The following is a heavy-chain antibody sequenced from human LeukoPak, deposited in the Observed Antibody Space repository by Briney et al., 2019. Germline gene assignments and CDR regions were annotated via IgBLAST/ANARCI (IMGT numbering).Heavy chain of an antibody. V-gene: IGHV1-2*02. Sequence: ASVKVSCKASGYTFTSYYMHWVRQAPGQGLEWMGWINPNSGGTNYAQKFQGRATMTRDTSISTAYMELSRLRSDDTAVYYCASSPRRASWYDYWGQGTLVTVSS. CDR2: INPNSGGT. J-gene: IGHJ4*02. CDR3: ASSPRRASWYDY. CDR1: GYTFTSYY. D-gene: IGHD6-13*01.